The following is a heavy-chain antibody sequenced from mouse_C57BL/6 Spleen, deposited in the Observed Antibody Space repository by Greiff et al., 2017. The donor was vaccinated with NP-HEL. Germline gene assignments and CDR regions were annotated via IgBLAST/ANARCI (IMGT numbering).Heavy chain of an antibody. J-gene: IGHJ1*03. CDR1: GFTFSDFY. D-gene: IGHD2-2*01. CDR3: ARDAGYGWYFDV. CDR2: SRNKANDYTT. V-gene: IGHV7-1*01. Sequence: EVKLVESGGGLVQSGRSLRLSCATSGFTFSDFYMEWVRQAPGKGLEWIAASRNKANDYTTEYSASVKGRFIVSRDTSQSILYLQMNALRAEDTAIYYCARDAGYGWYFDVWGTGTTVTVSS.